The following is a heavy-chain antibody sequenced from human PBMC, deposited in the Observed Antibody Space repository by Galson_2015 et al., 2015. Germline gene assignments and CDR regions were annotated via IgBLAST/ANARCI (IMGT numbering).Heavy chain of an antibody. Sequence: SLRLSCAASGFNFSKHAMHWVRQPPGKGLEWVALMSSDGSNKYFADSVKGRFAISRDNSKNSLYLQMNSLSPEDTAVYFCARVRYCTGGTCDHFFDSWGQGILVTVSS. CDR2: MSSDGSNK. J-gene: IGHJ4*02. CDR1: GFNFSKHA. V-gene: IGHV3-30*01. D-gene: IGHD2-15*01. CDR3: ARVRYCTGGTCDHFFDS.